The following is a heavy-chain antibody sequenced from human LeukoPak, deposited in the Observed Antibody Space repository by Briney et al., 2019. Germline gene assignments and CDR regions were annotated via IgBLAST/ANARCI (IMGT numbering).Heavy chain of an antibody. CDR3: ARDGGSGWSLDF. J-gene: IGHJ4*02. Sequence: GWSLRLSCVASRFTYRDYYMNWIRQPRGRGLEWLSYISNTGSIIYYADSVKGRFIISRDNTRNSLYLQMSSLTAEDTAVYYCARDGGSGWSLDFWGQGTLVTVSS. V-gene: IGHV3-11*01. CDR1: RFTYRDYY. D-gene: IGHD6-19*01. CDR2: ISNTGSII.